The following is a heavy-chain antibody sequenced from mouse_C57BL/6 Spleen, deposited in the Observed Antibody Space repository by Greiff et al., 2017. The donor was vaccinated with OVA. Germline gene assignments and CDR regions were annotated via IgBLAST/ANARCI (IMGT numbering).Heavy chain of an antibody. Sequence: QVQLQQSGAELVRPGASVTLSCKASGYTFTDYEMHWVKQTPVHGLEWIGAIDPETGGTAYNQKFKGKAILTADKSSSTAYMELRSLTSEDSAVYDCTNYGSSYGRFAYWGQGTLVTVSA. V-gene: IGHV1-15*01. CDR1: GYTFTDYE. J-gene: IGHJ3*01. CDR2: IDPETGGT. CDR3: TNYGSSYGRFAY. D-gene: IGHD1-1*01.